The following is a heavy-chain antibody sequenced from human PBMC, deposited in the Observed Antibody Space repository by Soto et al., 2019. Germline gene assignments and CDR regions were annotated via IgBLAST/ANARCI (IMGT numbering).Heavy chain of an antibody. CDR2: MNPNSGNS. CDR3: ARWNYYYYYMDV. V-gene: IGHV1-8*01. D-gene: IGHD5-12*01. Sequence: ASVKVSCKASGYTFTSYDINWVRQATGQGLEWMGWMNPNSGNSGYAQKFQGRVTMTRNTSISTAYMELSSLRSEDTAVYYCARWNYYYYYMDVWGKGTTVTVSS. CDR1: GYTFTSYD. J-gene: IGHJ6*03.